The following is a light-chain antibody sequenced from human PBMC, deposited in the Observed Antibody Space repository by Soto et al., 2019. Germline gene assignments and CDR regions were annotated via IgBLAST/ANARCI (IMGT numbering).Light chain of an antibody. Sequence: DIQLTQSPSFLSASVGDRVTITCRASQGISSYLAWYQQKPGKAPNLLIYSTSTLHSGVPSRFSGSGSGTEFTLTISSLQPEDFATYYCQQLNSYPLNFGPGTKVDIK. J-gene: IGKJ3*01. CDR1: QGISSY. CDR3: QQLNSYPLN. V-gene: IGKV1-9*01. CDR2: STS.